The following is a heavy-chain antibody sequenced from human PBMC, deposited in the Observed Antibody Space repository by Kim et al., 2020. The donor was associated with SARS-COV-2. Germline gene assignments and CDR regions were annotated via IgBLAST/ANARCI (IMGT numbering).Heavy chain of an antibody. Sequence: GGSLRLSCAASGFTFSNAWMSWVRQAPGKGLEWVGRIKSKTDGGTTDYAAPVKGRFTISRDDSKNTLYLQMNSLKTEDTAVYYCTTSGSYFWQRYYYGMDVWGQGTTVTVSS. V-gene: IGHV3-15*01. CDR2: IKSKTDGGTT. D-gene: IGHD1-26*01. CDR1: GFTFSNAW. CDR3: TTSGSYFWQRYYYGMDV. J-gene: IGHJ6*02.